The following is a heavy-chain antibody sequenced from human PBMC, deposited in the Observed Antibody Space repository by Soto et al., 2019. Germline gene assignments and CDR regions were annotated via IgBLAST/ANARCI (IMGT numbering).Heavy chain of an antibody. Sequence: EVQLVESGGGLIQPGGSLRLSCAASGFTVSSNYMSWVRQAPGKGLEWVSVIYSGGSTYYADSVKGRFTISRDNSKNTLYLQMNSLRAEDTAVYYCARGTTAQGGPEWRYFDYWGQGTLVTVSS. CDR3: ARGTTAQGGPEWRYFDY. CDR1: GFTVSSNY. V-gene: IGHV3-53*01. J-gene: IGHJ4*02. D-gene: IGHD2-21*02. CDR2: IYSGGST.